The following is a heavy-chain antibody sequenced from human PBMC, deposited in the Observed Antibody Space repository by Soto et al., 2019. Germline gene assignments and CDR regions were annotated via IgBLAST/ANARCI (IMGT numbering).Heavy chain of an antibody. J-gene: IGHJ4*02. CDR2: IIPIFGTA. Sequence: RASVKVSCKASGGTFSSYAISWVRQAPGQGLEWMGGIIPIFGTANYAQKFQGRVTITADESTSTAYMELSSLRSEDTAVYYCARGNYDILTGYFSDYWGQGTLVTVSS. CDR3: ARGNYDILTGYFSDY. CDR1: GGTFSSYA. V-gene: IGHV1-69*13. D-gene: IGHD3-9*01.